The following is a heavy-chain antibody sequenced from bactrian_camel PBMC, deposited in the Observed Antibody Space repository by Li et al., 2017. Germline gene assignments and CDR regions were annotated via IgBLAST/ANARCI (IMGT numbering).Heavy chain of an antibody. J-gene: IGHJ4*01. Sequence: QVQLVESGGGSVQPGGSLRLACAASGKTYSIDYMAWFRQAPGRKREAVATIDSDGTINYAEFVKGRFTISEDNAKRTLYFEMNSLKPEDTATYYCAADPQWWHLMANYNYWGQGTQVTVS. V-gene: IGHV3S53*01. CDR3: AADPQWWHLMANYNY. D-gene: IGHD7*01. CDR2: IDSDGTI. CDR1: GKTYSIDY.